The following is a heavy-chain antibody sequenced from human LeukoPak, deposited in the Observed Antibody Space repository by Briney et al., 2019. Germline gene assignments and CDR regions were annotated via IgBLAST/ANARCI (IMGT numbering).Heavy chain of an antibody. V-gene: IGHV3-66*01. J-gene: IGHJ4*02. CDR2: IYSGGST. CDR1: GFTVSSNY. D-gene: IGHD4-23*01. CDR3: ARGYGGGVGFDY. Sequence: PGGSPRLSCAASGFTVSSNYMSWVRQAPGKGLELVSVIYSGGSTYYANSVKGRFTISRDNSKNTLYLQMNNLRAEDTAVYYCARGYGGGVGFDYWGQGTLVTVSS.